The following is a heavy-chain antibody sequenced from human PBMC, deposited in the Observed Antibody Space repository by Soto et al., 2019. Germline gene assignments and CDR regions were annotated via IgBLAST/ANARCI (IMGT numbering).Heavy chain of an antibody. CDR1: GFSLSTSGMC. D-gene: IGHD6-6*01. CDR3: ARLEYSSSPREFDY. Sequence: SGPTLVNPTQTLTLTCTFSGFSLSTSGMCVSWIRQPPGKALEWLALIDWDDDKYYSTSLKTRLTISKDTSKNQVVLTMTNMDPVDTATYYCARLEYSSSPREFDYWGQGTLVTVSS. J-gene: IGHJ4*02. V-gene: IGHV2-70*01. CDR2: IDWDDDK.